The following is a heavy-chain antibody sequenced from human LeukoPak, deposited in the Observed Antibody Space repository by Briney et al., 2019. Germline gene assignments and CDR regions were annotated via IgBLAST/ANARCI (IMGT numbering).Heavy chain of an antibody. V-gene: IGHV4-59*08. CDR1: GGSISSYY. J-gene: IGHJ4*02. CDR2: IYYSGYT. CDR3: ARHPVTMVRGVIDY. Sequence: SETLSLTCTVSGGSISSYYWSWIRQPPGKGLEYIGYIYYSGYTNYNPSLKSRVTISVDTSKNQFSLKLSSVTAADTAVYYCARHPVTMVRGVIDYWGQGTLVTVSS. D-gene: IGHD3-10*01.